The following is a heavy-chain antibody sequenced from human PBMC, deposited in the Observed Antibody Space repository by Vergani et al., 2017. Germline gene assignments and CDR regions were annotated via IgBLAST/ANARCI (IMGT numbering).Heavy chain of an antibody. J-gene: IGHJ6*03. V-gene: IGHV3-21*01. D-gene: IGHD2-2*01. CDR1: GFTFSSYS. CDR3: ARLKIVVVPLPNYYYMDV. CDR2: ISSSSRYI. Sequence: EVQLVESGGGLVKPGGSLRLSCAASGFTFSSYSMNWVRQAPGKGLEWVSSISSSSRYIYYADSVKGRFTISRDNAKNSLYLQMNSLRAEDTAVYYCARLKIVVVPLPNYYYMDVWGKGTTVTVSS.